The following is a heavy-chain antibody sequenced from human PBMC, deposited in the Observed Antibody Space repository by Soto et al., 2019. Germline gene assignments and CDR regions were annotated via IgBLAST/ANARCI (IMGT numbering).Heavy chain of an antibody. CDR2: TYYRSKWFS. Sequence: SLTLSLTCVISGDSVSSNSATWNWIRQSPSRGLEWLGRTYYRSKWFSEYALSVKSRITINPDTSKNQFSLQLNSVTPEDTAVYYCARETLQGAVTDYWGQGTLVTVSS. V-gene: IGHV6-1*01. J-gene: IGHJ4*02. D-gene: IGHD3-16*02. CDR1: GDSVSSNSAT. CDR3: ARETLQGAVTDY.